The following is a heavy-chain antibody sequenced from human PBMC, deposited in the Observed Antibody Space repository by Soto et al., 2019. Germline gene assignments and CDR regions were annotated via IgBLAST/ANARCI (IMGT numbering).Heavy chain of an antibody. Sequence: GGSLRLSCAASGFTFSDYYMSWIRQAPGKGLEWVSYISSSGSTIYYADSVKGRFTISRDNAKNSLYLQMNSLRAEDTAVYYCARARGKAGTPLAYYYYYGMDVWGQGTTVTVSS. V-gene: IGHV3-11*01. CDR3: ARARGKAGTPLAYYYYYGMDV. J-gene: IGHJ6*02. CDR1: GFTFSDYY. CDR2: ISSSGSTI. D-gene: IGHD3-16*01.